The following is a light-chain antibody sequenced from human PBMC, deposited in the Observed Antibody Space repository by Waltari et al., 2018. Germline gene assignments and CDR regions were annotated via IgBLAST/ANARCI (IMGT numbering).Light chain of an antibody. CDR1: QSVLYSSNSKDD. CDR3: QQYCTIPIT. V-gene: IGKV4-1*01. Sequence: DIVMTQSPDSLAVSLGERAPIPCNASQSVLYSSNSKDDLAWYQQKPGQPPKLLIYWASTRESGVPDRFSGSGSGTDFTLTISSLQAEDVAVYYCQQYCTIPITFGQGTRLEIK. CDR2: WAS. J-gene: IGKJ5*01.